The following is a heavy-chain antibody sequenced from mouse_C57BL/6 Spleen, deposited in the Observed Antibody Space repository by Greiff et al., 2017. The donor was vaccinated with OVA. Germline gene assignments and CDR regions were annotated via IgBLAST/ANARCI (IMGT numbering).Heavy chain of an antibody. CDR1: GYSITSGYY. V-gene: IGHV3-6*01. CDR2: ISYDGSN. D-gene: IGHD2-4*01. Sequence: ESGPGLVKPSQSLSLTCSVTGYSITSGYYWNWIRQFPGNKLEWMGYISYDGSNNYNPSLKNRISITRDTSKNQFFLKLNSVTTEDTATYVCAKDDSDGYYYALDFWGKGPPVPVSS. J-gene: IGHJ4*01. CDR3: AKDDSDGYYYALDF.